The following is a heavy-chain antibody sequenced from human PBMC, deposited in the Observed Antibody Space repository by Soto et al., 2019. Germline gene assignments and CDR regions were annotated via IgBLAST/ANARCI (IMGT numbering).Heavy chain of an antibody. J-gene: IGHJ4*02. CDR3: ARAGAALVRGSIGGFDY. CDR1: GGAFNGYY. Sequence: QVHLQQWGAGLLKPSETLSLTCAVNGGAFNGYYWTWIRQSPGKGLQWIGEINHSGTVDYNPSLKSRVTFSIDTSKKQFSLTLTSVTAADTAVYYCARAGAALVRGSIGGFDYWGQGTRVTVSS. D-gene: IGHD3-10*01. V-gene: IGHV4-34*01. CDR2: INHSGTV.